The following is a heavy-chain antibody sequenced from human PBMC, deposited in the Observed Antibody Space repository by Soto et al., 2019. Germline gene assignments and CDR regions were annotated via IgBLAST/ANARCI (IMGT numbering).Heavy chain of an antibody. CDR1: GYTFTSYA. V-gene: IGHV1-3*01. CDR2: INAGNGNT. J-gene: IGHJ4*02. CDR3: ARPHFSSSYYFDY. D-gene: IGHD6-13*01. Sequence: QVQLVQSGAEVKKPGASVKVSCKASGYTFTSYAMHWVRQAPGQRLEWMGWINAGNGNTKYSQKFQGRVTITRDTSAITAYMELSSLRSEDTAVYYCARPHFSSSYYFDYWGQGTLVPVSS.